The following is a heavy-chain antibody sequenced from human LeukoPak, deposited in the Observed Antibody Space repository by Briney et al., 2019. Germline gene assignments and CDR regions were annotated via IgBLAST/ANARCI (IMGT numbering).Heavy chain of an antibody. J-gene: IGHJ3*02. CDR3: ARDPPYDRDAFDI. CDR2: IYYSGST. CDR1: GGSISSYY. D-gene: IGHD3-22*01. Sequence: SETLSLTCTVSGGSISSYYWSWIRQPPGKGLEWIGYIYYSGSTNYNPSLKSRVTISVDTSKNQFSPKLSSVTAADTAVYYCARDPPYDRDAFDIWGQGTMVTVSS. V-gene: IGHV4-59*01.